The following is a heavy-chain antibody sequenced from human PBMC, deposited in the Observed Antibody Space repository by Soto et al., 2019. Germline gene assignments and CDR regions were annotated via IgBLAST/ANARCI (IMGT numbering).Heavy chain of an antibody. Sequence: QVQLQESGPGLVKPSETLSLTCTVSGGSVSSGSYYWSWIRQPPGKGLEWIGFIYYSGSTNYNPSLKSRVTISVDTSKNQCSLKLSSVTAADTAVYYCARGHRGYSGYGGAFDYWGQGTLVTVSS. J-gene: IGHJ4*02. CDR1: GGSVSSGSYY. CDR2: IYYSGST. D-gene: IGHD5-12*01. V-gene: IGHV4-61*01. CDR3: ARGHRGYSGYGGAFDY.